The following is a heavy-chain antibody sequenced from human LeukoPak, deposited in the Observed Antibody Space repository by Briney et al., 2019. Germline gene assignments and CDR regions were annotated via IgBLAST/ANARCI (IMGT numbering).Heavy chain of an antibody. J-gene: IGHJ4*02. CDR3: ARDRASLVDF. CDR2: TYYRSKWYN. V-gene: IGHV6-1*01. Sequence: SQTLSLTCAISGDSVSSNSVAWNWIRQSPSRGLEWLGRTYYRSKWYNEYAVYVKSRITINPDTSKNQFSLHLNSVTPEDTAVYYCARDRASLVDFWGQGTLVTVSS. CDR1: GDSVSSNSVA. D-gene: IGHD3-3*02.